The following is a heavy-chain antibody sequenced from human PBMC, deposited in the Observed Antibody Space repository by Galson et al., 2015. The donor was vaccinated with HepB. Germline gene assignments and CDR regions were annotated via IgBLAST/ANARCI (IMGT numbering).Heavy chain of an antibody. CDR1: GFTFSSYA. CDR2: ISSNGGST. CDR3: VKGGVGASLPSAGY. V-gene: IGHV3-64D*06. Sequence: SLRLSCAASGFTFSSYAMHWVRQAPGKGLEYVSAISSNGGSTYHADSVKGRFTISRDNSKNTLYLQMSSLRAEDTAVYYCVKGGVGASLPSAGYWGQGTLVTVSS. D-gene: IGHD1-26*01. J-gene: IGHJ4*02.